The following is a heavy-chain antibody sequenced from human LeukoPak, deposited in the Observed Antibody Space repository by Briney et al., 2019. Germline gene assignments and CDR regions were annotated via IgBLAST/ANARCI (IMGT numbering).Heavy chain of an antibody. Sequence: SETLSLTCTVSGGSISNNYWTWIRQPAGKGLEYIARIYSSGSTHYNPSLKSRVTMSVDTSKNQFSLKLTSVTAADPALYYCARDRGISSGPGGWCDPGGQGTRVTVSS. V-gene: IGHV4-4*07. D-gene: IGHD6-19*01. CDR1: GGSISNNY. CDR3: ARDRGISSGPGGWCDP. J-gene: IGHJ5*02. CDR2: IYSSGST.